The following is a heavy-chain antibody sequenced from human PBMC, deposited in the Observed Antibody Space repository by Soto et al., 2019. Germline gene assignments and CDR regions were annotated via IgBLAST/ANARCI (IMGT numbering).Heavy chain of an antibody. J-gene: IGHJ6*02. CDR1: GGSISSGDYY. D-gene: IGHD1-1*01. CDR3: ASMSYKSGVYYCYYYGMDV. CDR2: IYYSGST. V-gene: IGHV4-30-4*01. Sequence: NPSETLSLTCTVSGGSISSGDYYWSWIRQPPGKGLEWIGYIYYSGSTYYNPSLKSRVTISVDTSKNQFSLKLSSVTAADTAVYYCASMSYKSGVYYCYYYGMDVWGQGTTVTVSS.